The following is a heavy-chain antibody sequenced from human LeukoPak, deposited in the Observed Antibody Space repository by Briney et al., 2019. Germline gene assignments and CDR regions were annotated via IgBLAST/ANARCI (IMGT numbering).Heavy chain of an antibody. CDR3: ARDLGVTGLWYFDL. D-gene: IGHD3-10*01. CDR1: GGSIRSSY. Sequence: SETLSLTCTVSGGSIRSSYWSWIRQSPGKGLEWIGNVFHNGRTNYNPSLKSRLTISLDTSNKRVSLNLKSVTAADTAVYYCARDLGVTGLWYFDLWGRGTLVTVSS. CDR2: VFHNGRT. V-gene: IGHV4-59*01. J-gene: IGHJ2*01.